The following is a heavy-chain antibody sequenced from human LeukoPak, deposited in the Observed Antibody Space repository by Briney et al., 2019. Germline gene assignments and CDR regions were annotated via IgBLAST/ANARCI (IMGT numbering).Heavy chain of an antibody. CDR1: GGTFSSYA. CDR2: IIPILGIA. Sequence: GSSVKVSCKASGGTFSSYAISWVRQAPGQGLEWMGRIIPILGIANYAQKFQGRVTITADKSTSTAYMELSSLRSEDTAVYYCARDANSSGHYDYYYYGMDVWGQGTTVTVSS. J-gene: IGHJ6*02. CDR3: ARDANSSGHYDYYYYGMDV. D-gene: IGHD3-22*01. V-gene: IGHV1-69*04.